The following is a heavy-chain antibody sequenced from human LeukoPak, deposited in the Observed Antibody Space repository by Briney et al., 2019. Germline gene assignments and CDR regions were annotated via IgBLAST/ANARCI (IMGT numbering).Heavy chain of an antibody. D-gene: IGHD2-8*01. J-gene: IGHJ4*02. CDR2: VFRLQTVRT. CDR1: DSSITSTYY. Sequence: SETLSLTCTVSDSSITSTYYWAWFRQPPGKGLDWIATVFRLQTVRTFYNPSLESRVTRSLDPSQNQFSLNLTSVTAADTALYSCARVLHAPYLIDSWGQGTLVTVPS. V-gene: IGHV4-38-2*02. CDR3: ARVLHAPYLIDS.